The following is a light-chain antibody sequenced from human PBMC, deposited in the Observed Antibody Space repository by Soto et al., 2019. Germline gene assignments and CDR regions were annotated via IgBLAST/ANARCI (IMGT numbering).Light chain of an antibody. V-gene: IGKV3-20*01. Sequence: EIVLTQSPGTLSLSPGERATLSCRASQSVSSSYLAWYQQKPGQAPRLLIYGPSSRATRIPDRFSGSGSGTDFPLTISRLEPEDFAVYYCQQYGSSPLTFGGGTKVEIK. CDR1: QSVSSSY. CDR3: QQYGSSPLT. J-gene: IGKJ4*01. CDR2: GPS.